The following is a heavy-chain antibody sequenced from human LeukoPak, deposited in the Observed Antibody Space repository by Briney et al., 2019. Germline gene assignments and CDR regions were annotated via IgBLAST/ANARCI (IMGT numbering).Heavy chain of an antibody. J-gene: IGHJ5*02. CDR1: GFTFSSYA. Sequence: GGSLRLSCAPSGFTFSSYAMSWVRQAPGKGLEWVSAISGSGGSTYYADSVKGRFTISRDNSKNTLYLQMNSLRAEDTAVYYCAKDHPYYDSSGYYYGRWFDPWGQGTLVTVSS. D-gene: IGHD3-22*01. V-gene: IGHV3-23*01. CDR2: ISGSGGST. CDR3: AKDHPYYDSSGYYYGRWFDP.